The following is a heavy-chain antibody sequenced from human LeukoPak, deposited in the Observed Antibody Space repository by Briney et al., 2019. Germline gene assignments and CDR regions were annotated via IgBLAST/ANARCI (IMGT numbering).Heavy chain of an antibody. V-gene: IGHV3-23*01. Sequence: GGSLRLSCAASGFTFSTNAMSWVGQAPRKGLEWVSAISGRTGKTYYADSVRGRFTISRDNSKNTLYLQMNSLRAEDTAVYYCAKAPSIAAAGTFDYWGQGTLVTVSS. J-gene: IGHJ4*02. CDR3: AKAPSIAAAGTFDY. CDR2: ISGRTGKT. CDR1: GFTFSTNA. D-gene: IGHD6-13*01.